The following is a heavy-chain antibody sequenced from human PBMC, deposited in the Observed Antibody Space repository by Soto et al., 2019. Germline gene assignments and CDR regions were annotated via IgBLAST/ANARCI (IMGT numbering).Heavy chain of an antibody. CDR2: IIPIFGTA. J-gene: IGHJ6*02. V-gene: IGHV1-69*13. D-gene: IGHD3-9*01. Sequence: GASVKVSCKASGGTFSSYAISWVRQAPGQGLEWMGGIIPIFGTANYAQKFQGRVTITADESTSTAYMELSSLRSEDTAVYYCARDQSLYDILTGYYRRNYYYGMDVWGQGTTVTVSS. CDR1: GGTFSSYA. CDR3: ARDQSLYDILTGYYRRNYYYGMDV.